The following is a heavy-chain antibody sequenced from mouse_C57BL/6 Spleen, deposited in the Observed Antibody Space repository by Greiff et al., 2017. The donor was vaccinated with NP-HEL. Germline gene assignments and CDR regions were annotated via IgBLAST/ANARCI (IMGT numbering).Heavy chain of an antibody. CDR3: ARHEGLGFAY. Sequence: EVKLVESGGGLVKPGGSLKLSCAASGFTFSSYTMSWVRQTPEKRLEWVATISGGGGNTYYPDSVKCRFTISRDNAKNTLYLQMSSLRSEDTALYYCARHEGLGFAYWGQGTLVTVSA. CDR1: GFTFSSYT. V-gene: IGHV5-9*01. J-gene: IGHJ3*01. D-gene: IGHD2-4*01. CDR2: ISGGGGNT.